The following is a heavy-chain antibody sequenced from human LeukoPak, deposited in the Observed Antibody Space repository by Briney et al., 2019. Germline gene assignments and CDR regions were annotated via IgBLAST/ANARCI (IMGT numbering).Heavy chain of an antibody. CDR2: VYYSGRA. D-gene: IGHD3-22*01. J-gene: IGHJ3*01. Sequence: KASETLSLTCAVSGDSVSSDSYYWHWIRRSPGKGLEWVVFVYYSGRAKYSPSLKSRVAMSIDTSKNQVSLRLRSVTAADTAMYFCVREASTSYYDSSGYYRQTETFDVWGLGTMVTVSS. CDR3: VREASTSYYDSSGYYRQTETFDV. CDR1: GDSVSSDSYY. V-gene: IGHV4-61*01.